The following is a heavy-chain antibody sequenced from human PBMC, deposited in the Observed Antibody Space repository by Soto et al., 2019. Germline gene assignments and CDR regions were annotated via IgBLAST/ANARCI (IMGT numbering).Heavy chain of an antibody. Sequence: GGSLRLSCAASGFTFSSYGMHWVRQAPGKGLEWVAVISYDGSNKYYADSVKGRFTISRDNSKNTLYLQMNSLRAEDTAVYYCAKEPYGSGSYWFMTEFDYWGQGTLVTVSS. J-gene: IGHJ4*02. V-gene: IGHV3-30*18. D-gene: IGHD3-10*01. CDR3: AKEPYGSGSYWFMTEFDY. CDR1: GFTFSSYG. CDR2: ISYDGSNK.